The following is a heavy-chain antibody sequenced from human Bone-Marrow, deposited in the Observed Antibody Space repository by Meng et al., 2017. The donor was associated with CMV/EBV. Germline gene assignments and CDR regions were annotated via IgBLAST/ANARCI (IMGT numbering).Heavy chain of an antibody. D-gene: IGHD3-22*01. CDR3: AHSESITMIVGSFDY. CDR1: GFSLSTSGVG. CDR2: IYWDDDK. J-gene: IGHJ4*02. V-gene: IGHV2-5*02. Sequence: QITLKESGPTLVKPTQTLTLTCTXXGFSLSTSGVGVGWIRQPPGKALEWLALIYWDDDKRYSPSLKSRLTITKDTSKNQVVLTMTNMDPVDTATYYCAHSESITMIVGSFDYWGQGTLVTVSS.